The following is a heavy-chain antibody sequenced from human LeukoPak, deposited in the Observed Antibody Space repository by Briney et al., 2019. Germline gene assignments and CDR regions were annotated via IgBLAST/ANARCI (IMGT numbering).Heavy chain of an antibody. Sequence: GGSLRLSCAASGFTYGTYAVSWVRQAPGKGLDWVSAISDTGAATYYADSVRGRFTVSRDNSINTVYLQMNSLRAEDTAVYYCANLGKYCSGFSCYKWGQGTLVTVSS. CDR3: ANLGKYCSGFSCYK. CDR2: ISDTGAAT. V-gene: IGHV3-23*01. J-gene: IGHJ4*02. CDR1: GFTYGTYA. D-gene: IGHD2-2*02.